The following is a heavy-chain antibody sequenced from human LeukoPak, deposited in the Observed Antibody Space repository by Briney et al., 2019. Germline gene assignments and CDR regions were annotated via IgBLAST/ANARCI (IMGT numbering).Heavy chain of an antibody. D-gene: IGHD6-19*01. CDR1: RYSFTSYW. Sequence: GQSLSISCNGSRYSFTSYWISWTRQMTGQGLEWMGSIDPSDSYTNYSPSIQGHVTISADKSISTTYLQWSSLKASDTAMYYCARLAVADYYGMDVWGKGTTVTVSS. J-gene: IGHJ6*04. CDR2: IDPSDSYT. V-gene: IGHV5-10-1*01. CDR3: ARLAVADYYGMDV.